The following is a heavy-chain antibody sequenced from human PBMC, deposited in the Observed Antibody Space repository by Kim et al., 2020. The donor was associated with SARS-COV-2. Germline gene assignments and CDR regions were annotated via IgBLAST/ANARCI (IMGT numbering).Heavy chain of an antibody. Sequence: ASVKVSCKASGYTFTSYGISWVRQAPGQGLEWMGWISAYNGNTNYAQKLQGRVTMTTDTSTSTAYMELRSLRSDDTAVYYCARVIWGGPIVVAYYFDYWGQGTLVTVSS. J-gene: IGHJ4*02. D-gene: IGHD3-22*01. CDR2: ISAYNGNT. V-gene: IGHV1-18*01. CDR1: GYTFTSYG. CDR3: ARVIWGGPIVVAYYFDY.